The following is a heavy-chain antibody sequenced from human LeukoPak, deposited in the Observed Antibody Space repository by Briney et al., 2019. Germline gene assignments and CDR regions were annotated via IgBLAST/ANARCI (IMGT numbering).Heavy chain of an antibody. J-gene: IGHJ4*02. CDR3: STLTSRGLSDS. CDR2: IKSKADGETI. V-gene: IGHV3-15*07. CDR1: GVTFTNAW. Sequence: GGSLRLSCAASGVTFTNAWMNWVRQAPGKGLEWVGRIKSKADGETIDYAAPVKGRFTFSRDDSKNMLYLQMNSLKSEDTAVYYCSTLTSRGLSDSWGQGTLVTVSS. D-gene: IGHD1-20*01.